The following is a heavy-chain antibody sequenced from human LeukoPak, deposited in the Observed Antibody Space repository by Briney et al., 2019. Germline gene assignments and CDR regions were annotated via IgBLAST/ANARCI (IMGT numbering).Heavy chain of an antibody. CDR1: GGSVSSGSYY. CDR2: IYYSGST. D-gene: IGHD6-13*01. V-gene: IGHV4-61*01. CDR3: ARDKGQQLVVGASDI. J-gene: IGHJ3*02. Sequence: SETLSLTCTVSGGSVSSGSYYWSWIRQPPGKGLEWIGYIYYSGSTNYNPSLKSRVTISVDTSKNQFSLKLSSVTAADTAVYYCARDKGQQLVVGASDIWGQGTMVTVSS.